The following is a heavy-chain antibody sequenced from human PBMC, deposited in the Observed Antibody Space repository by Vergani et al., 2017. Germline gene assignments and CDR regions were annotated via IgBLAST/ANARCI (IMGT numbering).Heavy chain of an antibody. V-gene: IGHV3-30*18. CDR3: AKATLIPNGSGNYYYYMDV. D-gene: IGHD3-10*01. CDR2: ISYDGSDK. Sequence: QVQLVESGGGVVQPGRSLRLSCAASGFTFSSYGMHWVRQAPGKGLEWVAIISYDGSDKYSADSVTGRFTIARDNSKSTLYLQMNSLRAEDTAVYYCAKATLIPNGSGNYYYYMDVWGKGTTVTVSS. J-gene: IGHJ6*03. CDR1: GFTFSSYG.